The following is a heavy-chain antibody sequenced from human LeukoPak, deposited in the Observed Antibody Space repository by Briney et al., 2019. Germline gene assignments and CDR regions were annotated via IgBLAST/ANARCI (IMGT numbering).Heavy chain of an antibody. V-gene: IGHV3-21*01. J-gene: IGHJ4*02. Sequence: GGSLRLSCAASGFTFSSYSRNWVGQAPGKGLKWFSYISSSNSYIYYADSVKGRFTISRDNAKNSLYLQMNSLRAEDTAVYYCARVRSGWYEDYWGQGTLVTVSS. CDR3: ARVRSGWYEDY. CDR1: GFTFSSYS. CDR2: ISSSNSYI. D-gene: IGHD6-19*01.